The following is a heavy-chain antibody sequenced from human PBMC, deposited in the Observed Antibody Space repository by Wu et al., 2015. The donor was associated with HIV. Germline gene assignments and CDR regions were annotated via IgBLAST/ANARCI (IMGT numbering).Heavy chain of an antibody. Sequence: QVQLVQSGAEVKKPGSSVKVSCQAAGGTFNNYAFSWVRQAPGQGLEWMGKIVPIFGTPIYTQKFQGRVTITADDSTSTAYMELSSLRSEDTAVYYCARVSPXSDYSSSWYTPWYFDLWGRGTLVTVSS. CDR1: GGTFNNYA. V-gene: IGHV1-69*13. D-gene: IGHD6-13*01. CDR3: ARVSPXSDYSSSWYTPWYFDL. J-gene: IGHJ2*01. CDR2: IVPIFGTP.